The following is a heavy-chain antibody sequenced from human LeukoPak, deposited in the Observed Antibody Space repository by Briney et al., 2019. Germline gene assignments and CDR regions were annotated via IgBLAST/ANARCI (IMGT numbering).Heavy chain of an antibody. J-gene: IGHJ5*02. CDR3: AKDRGVGVSNWFDP. CDR2: LSSGGRST. CDR1: GFTFSNFA. V-gene: IGHV3-23*01. Sequence: GGSLRLSCAASGFTFSNFAMSWVWQAPGKGLQWVSGLSSGGRSTFYTDSVKGRFTISRDNSKNTLYLQMNSLRADDTAVYYCAKDRGVGVSNWFDPWGQGTLVTVSS. D-gene: IGHD3-10*01.